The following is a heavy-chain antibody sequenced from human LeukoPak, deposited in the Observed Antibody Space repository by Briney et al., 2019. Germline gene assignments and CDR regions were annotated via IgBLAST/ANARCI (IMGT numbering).Heavy chain of an antibody. CDR1: GYTFTSYY. V-gene: IGHV1-46*01. Sequence: ASVKVSCKASGYTFTSYYMHWVRQAPGQGLEWMGIINPSGGSTSYAQKFQGRVTMTRDTSTSTVYMGLSSLRSEDTAVCYCARDGVVGATTGGDYYYGMDVWGQGTTVTVSS. J-gene: IGHJ6*02. D-gene: IGHD1-26*01. CDR3: ARDGVVGATTGGDYYYGMDV. CDR2: INPSGGST.